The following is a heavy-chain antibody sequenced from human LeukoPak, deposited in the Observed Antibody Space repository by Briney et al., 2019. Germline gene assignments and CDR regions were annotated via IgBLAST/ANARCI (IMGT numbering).Heavy chain of an antibody. J-gene: IGHJ3*02. CDR2: ISSSSSYI. D-gene: IGHD6-6*01. Sequence: GGSLRLSCAASGFTFSSYSMNWVRQAPGKGLEWVSSISSSSSYIYYADSVKGRFTISRDNAKNSLYLQMNSLRAEDTAVYYCARLASDDAFDIWGQGTTVTVCS. CDR3: ARLASDDAFDI. CDR1: GFTFSSYS. V-gene: IGHV3-21*01.